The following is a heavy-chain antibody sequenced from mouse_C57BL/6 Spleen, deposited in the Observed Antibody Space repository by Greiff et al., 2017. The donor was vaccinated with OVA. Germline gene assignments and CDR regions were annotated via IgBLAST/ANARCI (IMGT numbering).Heavy chain of an antibody. Sequence: VMLVESGPGLVQPSQSLSITCTVSGFSLTSYGVHWVRQSPGKGLEWLGVIWSGGSTDYNAAFISRLSISKDNSKSQVFFKMNSLQADDTAIYYCARKTGYYAMDYWGQGTSVTVSS. V-gene: IGHV2-2*01. CDR3: ARKTGYYAMDY. D-gene: IGHD4-1*01. CDR1: GFSLTSYG. CDR2: IWSGGST. J-gene: IGHJ4*01.